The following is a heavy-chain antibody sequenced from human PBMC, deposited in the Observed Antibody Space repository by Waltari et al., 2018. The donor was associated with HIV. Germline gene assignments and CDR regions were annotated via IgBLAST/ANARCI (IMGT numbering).Heavy chain of an antibody. CDR1: GYSFAGYY. J-gene: IGHJ4*02. D-gene: IGHD1-26*01. CDR2: INPKRGDT. V-gene: IGHV1-2*02. CDR3: AKSRVGDSGSTDS. Sequence: QVQLVQSGAEAKKPGASVKVSCRASGYSFAGYYMHWVRQAPGQGLEWMGWINPKRGDTNYAQKFQGRVTMTRDTSSTTAYMELSRLTSDDTAIYYCAKSRVGDSGSTDSWGQGTLVTVSS.